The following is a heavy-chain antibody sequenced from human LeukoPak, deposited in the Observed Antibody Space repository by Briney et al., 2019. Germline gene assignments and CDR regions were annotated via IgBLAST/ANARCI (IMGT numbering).Heavy chain of an antibody. Sequence: GGSLRLSCAASGFTFSSYSMNWVRQAPGKGLEWVSSISSSSSYIYYVDSVKGRFTISRDNAKNSLYLQMNSLRAEDTAVYYCAREEAARFDYWGQGTLVTVSS. CDR2: ISSSSSYI. V-gene: IGHV3-21*01. CDR1: GFTFSSYS. D-gene: IGHD5-18*01. CDR3: AREEAARFDY. J-gene: IGHJ4*02.